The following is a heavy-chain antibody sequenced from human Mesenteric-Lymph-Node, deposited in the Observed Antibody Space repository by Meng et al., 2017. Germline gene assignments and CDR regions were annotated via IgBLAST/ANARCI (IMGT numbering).Heavy chain of an antibody. V-gene: IGHV4-34*01. CDR3: ARGQFRYYYDSSGWDY. Sequence: ESLKISCAASGFTFSSYWMSWVRQAPGKGLEWIGEINHSGSTNYNPSLKSRVTISVDTSKNQFSLKLSSVTAADTAVYYCARGQFRYYYDSSGWDYWGQGTLVTVSS. J-gene: IGHJ4*02. D-gene: IGHD3-22*01. CDR1: GFTFSSYW. CDR2: INHSGST.